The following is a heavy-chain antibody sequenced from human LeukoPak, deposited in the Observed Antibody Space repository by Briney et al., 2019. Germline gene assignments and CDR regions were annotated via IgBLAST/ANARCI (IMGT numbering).Heavy chain of an antibody. CDR2: IRDDGDDQ. CDR3: ARASDYGDLTYYYYYYMDV. CDR1: GFSFRHYG. J-gene: IGHJ6*03. Sequence: PGGSLRLSCAASGFSFRHYGMYWVRQAPGKGLEWVSFIRDDGDDQYYADSVKGRFTISRDNTNNALFLQMSGLRAEDTAVYYCARASDYGDLTYYYYYYMDVWGKGTTVTVSS. V-gene: IGHV3-30*02. D-gene: IGHD4-17*01.